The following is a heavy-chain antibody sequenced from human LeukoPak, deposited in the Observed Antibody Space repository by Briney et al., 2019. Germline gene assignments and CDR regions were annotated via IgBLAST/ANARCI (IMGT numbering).Heavy chain of an antibody. CDR1: GFTFSFYI. D-gene: IGHD2-15*01. CDR2: ISSSSSYI. CDR3: ARDHGVYCSGGSCTAFDI. V-gene: IGHV3-21*01. Sequence: GGSLRLSCAASGFTFSFYIMNWVRQAPGKGLEWVSSISSSSSYIYYADSVKGRFTISRDNAKNSLYLQMNSLRAEDTAVYYCARDHGVYCSGGSCTAFDIWGQGTMVTVSS. J-gene: IGHJ3*02.